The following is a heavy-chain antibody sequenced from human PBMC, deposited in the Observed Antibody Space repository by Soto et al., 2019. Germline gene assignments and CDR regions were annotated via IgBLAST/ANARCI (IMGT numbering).Heavy chain of an antibody. CDR2: IYHSGSA. V-gene: IGHV4-59*01. Sequence: PSETLSLTCTVSDDSISTYYWSWIRPPPGKGLEWIGYIYHSGSAMYNPSLKSRVSMSVDTSKSQFSLKLSSVTAADTAVYFCARGGGYSFGSLFDYWCLGTLVTVSS. J-gene: IGHJ4*02. CDR3: ARGGGYSFGSLFDY. CDR1: DDSISTYY. D-gene: IGHD5-18*01.